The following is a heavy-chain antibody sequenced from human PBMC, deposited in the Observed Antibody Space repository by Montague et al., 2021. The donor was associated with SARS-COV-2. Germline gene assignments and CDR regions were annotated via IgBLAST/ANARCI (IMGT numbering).Heavy chain of an antibody. D-gene: IGHD3-16*01. CDR3: ARYGGYFEH. CDR1: GGSIRSYY. J-gene: IGHJ4*02. Sequence: SETLSLTCTVSGGSIRSYYWSWIRQTPGKGLEWICYIYYDGSTNYNPSLKSRVTMSVDSSKNQFSLRLSSVTAADTAVYYCARYGGYFEHWGQGTLVTVSS. CDR2: IYYDGST. V-gene: IGHV4-59*03.